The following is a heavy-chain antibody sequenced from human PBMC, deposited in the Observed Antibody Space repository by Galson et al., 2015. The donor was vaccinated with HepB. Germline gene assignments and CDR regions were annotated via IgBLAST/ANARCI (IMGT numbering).Heavy chain of an antibody. Sequence: SVKVSCKASGGTFSSYTISWVRQAPGQGLEWMGRIIPILGIANYAQKFQGRVTITADKSTSTAYMELSSLRSEDTAVYYCASGGKRHRTPGSGWFDPWGQGTLVTVSS. D-gene: IGHD3-10*01. J-gene: IGHJ5*02. V-gene: IGHV1-69*02. CDR1: GGTFSSYT. CDR3: ASGGKRHRTPGSGWFDP. CDR2: IIPILGIA.